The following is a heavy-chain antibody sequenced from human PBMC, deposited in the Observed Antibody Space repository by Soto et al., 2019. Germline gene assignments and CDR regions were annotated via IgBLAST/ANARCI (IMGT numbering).Heavy chain of an antibody. D-gene: IGHD3-16*01. V-gene: IGHV3-23*01. CDR1: GFMFSSEA. J-gene: IGHJ3*01. CDR2: VSGGGGDT. CDR3: AKTGVRSGLWEALDV. Sequence: EVKLLESGGGLVQPGGSLRLSCAASGFMFSSEAMTWVRQVPGKGLQWVALVSGGGGDTHYRDSVKGRFIISRDISKNTVYLQMNSLRAEDTAVYHCAKTGVRSGLWEALDVWGQGAMVIVSS.